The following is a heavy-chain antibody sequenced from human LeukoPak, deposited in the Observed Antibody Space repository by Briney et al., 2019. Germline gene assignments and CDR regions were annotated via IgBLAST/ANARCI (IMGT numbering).Heavy chain of an antibody. CDR1: GFTFSSYG. V-gene: IGHV3-30*02. Sequence: GGSLRLSCAASGFTFSSYGMHWVRQAPDKGLEWVTFIQYDGSYKYYADSVKGRFTISRDDSENTLYLQMNSLRAEDTAVYYCARGRSGWYVGYWGQGTLVTVS. CDR2: IQYDGSYK. CDR3: ARGRSGWYVGY. J-gene: IGHJ4*02. D-gene: IGHD6-19*01.